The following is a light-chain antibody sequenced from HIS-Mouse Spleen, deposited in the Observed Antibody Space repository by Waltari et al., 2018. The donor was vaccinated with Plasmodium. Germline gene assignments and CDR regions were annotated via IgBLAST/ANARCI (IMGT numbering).Light chain of an antibody. V-gene: IGKV1-39*01. CDR2: AAS. CDR3: QQSYSTWT. J-gene: IGKJ1*01. CDR1: QSISNY. Sequence: DIQMTQSPSSLSASVGDRVTITCRASQSISNYLNWYQQKPGKASKFLIYAASTLQSGVPSRFSGSGSGTDFTLTIISLQPEDFATYYCQQSYSTWTFGQGTKVEIK.